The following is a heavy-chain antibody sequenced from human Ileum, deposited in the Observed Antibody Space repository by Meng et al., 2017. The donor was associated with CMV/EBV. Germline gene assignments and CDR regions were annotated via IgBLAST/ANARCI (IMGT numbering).Heavy chain of an antibody. CDR3: ARRRGPRGYIDY. D-gene: IGHD3-10*01. CDR2: IHSNGAT. V-gene: IGHV4-4*07. Sequence: RGEAGAGLVKPAETLSLSCTVSGGSFSDYYWDCIRQPAGQGLEWIGRIHSNGATDYNHSLQSRVTISVDSSKNEFFLSLSFVTAAETAIYYCARRRGPRGYIDYWGQGILVTVSS. CDR1: GGSFSDYY. J-gene: IGHJ4*02.